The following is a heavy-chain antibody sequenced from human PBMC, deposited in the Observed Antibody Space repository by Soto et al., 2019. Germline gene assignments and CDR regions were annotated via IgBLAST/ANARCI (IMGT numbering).Heavy chain of an antibody. CDR2: IYPGDSRT. Sequence: PGESLKISCKSSGDSFTTDWIGWVRQMPGKGLEWMGVIYPGDSRTRYSPPFQGQVTISADKSISTAYLQWSSLKASDTAMYYCAREPDYGSGSYYPKGMDVWGQGTTVTVSS. D-gene: IGHD3-10*01. CDR1: GDSFTTDW. V-gene: IGHV5-51*01. J-gene: IGHJ6*02. CDR3: AREPDYGSGSYYPKGMDV.